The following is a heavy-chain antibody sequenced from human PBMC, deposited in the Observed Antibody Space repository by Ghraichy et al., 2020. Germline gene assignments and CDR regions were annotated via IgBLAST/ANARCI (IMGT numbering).Heavy chain of an antibody. Sequence: GSLRLSCAASGFTFSSYAMHWVRQAPGKGLEWVAVISYDGSNKYYADSVKGRFTISRDNSKNTLYLQMNSLRAEDTAVYYCARDPRGGGLNWFDPWGQGTLVTVSS. CDR3: ARDPRGGGLNWFDP. J-gene: IGHJ5*02. CDR2: ISYDGSNK. CDR1: GFTFSSYA. D-gene: IGHD2-15*01. V-gene: IGHV3-30-3*01.